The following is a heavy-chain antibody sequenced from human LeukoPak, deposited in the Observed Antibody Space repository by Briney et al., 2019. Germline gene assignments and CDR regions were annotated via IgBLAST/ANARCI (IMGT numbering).Heavy chain of an antibody. CDR3: AKDLRAASDAFDV. D-gene: IGHD2-15*01. CDR1: GFTFSSYA. Sequence: GGSLRLSCAASGFTFSSYAMSWVRQAPGKGLEWVSAISGSGGSTYYADSVKGRFTISRDNSKNTLYLQMNSLRAEDTALYYCAKDLRAASDAFDVWGQGTMVTVSS. J-gene: IGHJ3*01. CDR2: ISGSGGST. V-gene: IGHV3-23*01.